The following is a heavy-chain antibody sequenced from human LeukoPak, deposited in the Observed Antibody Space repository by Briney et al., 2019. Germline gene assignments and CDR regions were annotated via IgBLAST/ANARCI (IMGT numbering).Heavy chain of an antibody. CDR3: ARHARYFDL. CDR1: GGSISSYY. Sequence: PSETLSLTCTVSGGSISSYYWTWIRQPPGKGLEWIGYITYSWTTHYNPSLMSRVTISLDMSKNQSSLNLRSVTASDTAVYYCARHARYFDLWGRGALVTVSS. V-gene: IGHV4-59*08. CDR2: ITYSWTT. J-gene: IGHJ2*01.